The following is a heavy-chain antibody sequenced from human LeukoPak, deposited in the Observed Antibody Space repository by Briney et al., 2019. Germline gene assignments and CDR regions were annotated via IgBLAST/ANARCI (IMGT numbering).Heavy chain of an antibody. Sequence: ASVKVSCKASGYTFTSYDINWVRQATGQGLEWMGWMNPNSGNTGYAQKFQGRVTMTRNTSISTAYMELSSLRSEDAAVYYCARGHRKWSLAAQIYYFDYWGQGTLVTVSS. CDR1: GYTFTSYD. CDR3: ARGHRKWSLAAQIYYFDY. J-gene: IGHJ4*02. D-gene: IGHD6-6*01. CDR2: MNPNSGNT. V-gene: IGHV1-8*01.